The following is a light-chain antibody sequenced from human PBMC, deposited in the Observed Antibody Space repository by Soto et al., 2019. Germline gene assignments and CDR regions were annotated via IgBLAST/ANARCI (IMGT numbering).Light chain of an antibody. Sequence: IVMTQSPATLSVHPGERATLSCGASQSVSTNFAWYQQKPGQAPRLLIYGASTRATAVPARFTASGSGTEFTLTISSLQSEDFAVYYCQQYNTWPRTFAQGTKVDIK. CDR1: QSVSTN. V-gene: IGKV3-15*01. CDR3: QQYNTWPRT. CDR2: GAS. J-gene: IGKJ1*01.